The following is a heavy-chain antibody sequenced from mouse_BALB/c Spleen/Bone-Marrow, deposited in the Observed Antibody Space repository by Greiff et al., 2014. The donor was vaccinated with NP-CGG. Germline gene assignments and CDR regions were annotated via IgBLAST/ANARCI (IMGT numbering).Heavy chain of an antibody. D-gene: IGHD4-1*01. V-gene: IGHV1S130*01. CDR1: GYTFTSSW. CDR3: ARSGFDY. CDR2: IYPNSGNT. Sequence: VQLQQSGSVLVRPGASVKLSCKASGYTFTSSWMHWAKQRPGQGLEWIGEIYPNSGNTNYNEKFKGKATLTVDTSSSTAYVDLSSLTSEDSAVYYCARSGFDYWGQGTTLTVSS. J-gene: IGHJ2*01.